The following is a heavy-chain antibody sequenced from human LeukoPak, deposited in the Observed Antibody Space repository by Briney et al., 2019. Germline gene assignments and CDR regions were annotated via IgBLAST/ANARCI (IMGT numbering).Heavy chain of an antibody. Sequence: PSETLSLTCSVSGGSISSDTYYWSWIRQHPGKGLEWIGYISYSGNTYYNPSLRSRVTLSVDTSKNQFSLKLSSVTAADTAVYYCARGPTAGDPFYYFDYWGQGTLVTVSS. D-gene: IGHD6-13*01. CDR2: ISYSGNT. CDR1: GGSISSDTYY. J-gene: IGHJ4*02. V-gene: IGHV4-31*03. CDR3: ARGPTAGDPFYYFDY.